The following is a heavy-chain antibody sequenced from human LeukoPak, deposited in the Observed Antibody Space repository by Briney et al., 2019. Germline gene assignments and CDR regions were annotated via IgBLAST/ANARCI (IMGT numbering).Heavy chain of an antibody. D-gene: IGHD3-3*01. V-gene: IGHV1-69*13. CDR2: IIPIFGTA. Sequence: SEKVSCKASGGTFSSYAISWVRQAPGQGLEWMGGIIPIFGTANYAQKFQGRVTITADESTSTAYMELSSLRSEDTAVYYCARGDYDFWSGYAHYYGMDVWGQGTTVTVSS. CDR3: ARGDYDFWSGYAHYYGMDV. J-gene: IGHJ6*02. CDR1: GGTFSSYA.